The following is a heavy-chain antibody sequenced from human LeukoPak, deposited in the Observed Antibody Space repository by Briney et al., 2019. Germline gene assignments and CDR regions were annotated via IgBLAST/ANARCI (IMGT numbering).Heavy chain of an antibody. CDR1: GFTVSSNY. Sequence: GGSLRLSCAASGFTVSSNYMSWVRQAPGKGLEWVSVIYSGGSTYYADSVKGRFTISRDNSKNTLYLQMNSLRAEDTAVYYCARVLLKSVTETVYDYYGMDVWGQGTTVTVSS. V-gene: IGHV3-53*01. J-gene: IGHJ6*02. D-gene: IGHD4-11*01. CDR3: ARVLLKSVTETVYDYYGMDV. CDR2: IYSGGST.